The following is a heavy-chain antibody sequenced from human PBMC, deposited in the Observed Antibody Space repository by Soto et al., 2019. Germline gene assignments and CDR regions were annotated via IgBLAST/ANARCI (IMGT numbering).Heavy chain of an antibody. CDR2: IIPIFGTA. V-gene: IGHV1-69*13. CDR1: GGTFSSYA. J-gene: IGHJ4*02. CDR3: AGMTSIAARPVDY. D-gene: IGHD6-6*01. Sequence: GASVKVSCKASGGTFSSYAISWVRQAPGQGLEWMGGIIPIFGTANYAQKFQGRVTITADESTSTAYMALSSLRSEDTAVYYCAGMTSIAARPVDYWGQGTLVTVSS.